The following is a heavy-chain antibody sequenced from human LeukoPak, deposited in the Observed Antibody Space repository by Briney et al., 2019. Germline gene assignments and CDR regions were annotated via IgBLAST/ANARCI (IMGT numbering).Heavy chain of an antibody. CDR3: ARGFRGPNFDY. D-gene: IGHD3-10*01. V-gene: IGHV4-38-2*02. CDR1: GYSISSGFY. Sequence: SETLSLTCTVSGYSISSGFYWGWIRQPPGEGLQYIGSIHYSGSTFYNPSLKSRVTISVDTSKNQFSLRLSSVTAAGTAVYYCARGFRGPNFDYWGQGTLVTVSS. CDR2: IHYSGST. J-gene: IGHJ4*02.